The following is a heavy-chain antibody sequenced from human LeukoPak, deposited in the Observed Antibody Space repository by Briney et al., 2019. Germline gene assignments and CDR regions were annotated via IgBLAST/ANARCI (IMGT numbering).Heavy chain of an antibody. CDR3: ARSDRYCSSTSCYVAFDI. CDR2: IYPGDSDT. J-gene: IGHJ3*02. D-gene: IGHD2-2*01. V-gene: IGHV5-51*01. Sequence: GESLKISCKGSGYSFTSYWIGWVRQMPGKGLEWMGIIYPGDSDTRYSPSFQGQVTISADKSISTANLQWSSLKASDTAMYYCARSDRYCSSTSCYVAFDIWGQGTMVTVSS. CDR1: GYSFTSYW.